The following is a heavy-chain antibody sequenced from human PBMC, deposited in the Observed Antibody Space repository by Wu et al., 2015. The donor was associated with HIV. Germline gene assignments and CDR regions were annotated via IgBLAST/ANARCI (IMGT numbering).Heavy chain of an antibody. CDR2: ISPYSGNT. CDR3: ARDRFEGVRIFGVGFPMNP. D-gene: IGHD3-3*01. J-gene: IGHJ5*02. V-gene: IGHV1-18*01. CDR1: GYTFMNYG. Sequence: QVQLVQSGGEVKKPGASVKVSCKTSGYTFMNYGISWVRQAPGKGPEWMGWISPYSGNTDYSQKFQRRVSMTTDTSTNTAYLDLTSLMSDDTAVYYCARDRFEGVRIFGVGFPMNPWGQGTLVTVSS.